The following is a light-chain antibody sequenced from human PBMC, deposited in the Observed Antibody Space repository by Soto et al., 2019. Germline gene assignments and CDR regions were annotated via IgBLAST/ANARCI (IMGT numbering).Light chain of an antibody. V-gene: IGLV2-8*01. CDR3: SSYAGSNIVV. CDR1: SSDVGGYNY. J-gene: IGLJ2*01. CDR2: VVS. Sequence: QSALTQPPSASGSPGQSVTISCTGTSSDVGGYNYVSWYQQHPGKAPKLMIYVVSKRPSGLPDRFSGSKSGNTASLTVSGLQAEDEADYYCSSYAGSNIVVFGGGTKLTVL.